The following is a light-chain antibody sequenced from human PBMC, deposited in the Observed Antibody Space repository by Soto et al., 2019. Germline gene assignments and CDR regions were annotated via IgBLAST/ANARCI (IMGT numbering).Light chain of an antibody. Sequence: DIQMTQSPSSLSASVGDRVTITCQASQDISNYLNWYQQKPGKAPKLLIYDASNLETGVPSSFSGRGSGTHFTFAISSLQAEDIATYYCEQYVNLPFPFGPGTKVDIK. CDR1: QDISNY. CDR2: DAS. V-gene: IGKV1-33*01. J-gene: IGKJ3*01. CDR3: EQYVNLPFP.